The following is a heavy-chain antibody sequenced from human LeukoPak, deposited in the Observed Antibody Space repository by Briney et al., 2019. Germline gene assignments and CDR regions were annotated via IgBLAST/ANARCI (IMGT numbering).Heavy chain of an antibody. D-gene: IGHD3-10*01. CDR2: ISGSGGST. J-gene: IGHJ6*02. V-gene: IGHV3-23*01. CDR1: GFTFSSYA. CDR3: AKDASLWFGELSHHYYYYGMDV. Sequence: PGGSLRLSCAASGFTFSSYAMSWVRQAPGKGLEWFSAISGSGGSTYYADSVKGRFTISRDNSKNTLYLQMNSLRAEDTAVYYCAKDASLWFGELSHHYYYYGMDVWGQGTTVTVSS.